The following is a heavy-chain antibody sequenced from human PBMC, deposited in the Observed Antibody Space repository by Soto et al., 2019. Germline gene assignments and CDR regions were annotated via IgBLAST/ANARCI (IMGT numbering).Heavy chain of an antibody. V-gene: IGHV4-31*03. CDR1: GGSISSGNYY. CDR3: ARGDYGDLRAGDF. J-gene: IGHJ4*02. CDR2: IYYSGTT. Sequence: QVQLQESGPGLVKPSQTLSLTCTVSGGSISSGNYYWSWIRQHPGNGLEWVGSIYYSGTTYYNPSPKSRVTMSLGTSNTQFSLKLSSVTAADTAVYYCARGDYGDLRAGDFWGQGTLVTVSS. D-gene: IGHD4-17*01.